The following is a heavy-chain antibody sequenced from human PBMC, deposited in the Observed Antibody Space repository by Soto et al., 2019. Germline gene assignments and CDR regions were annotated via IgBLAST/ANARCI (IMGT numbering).Heavy chain of an antibody. CDR1: GGSISSGGYY. D-gene: IGHD2-2*01. Sequence: QVQLQESGPGLVKPSQTLSLTCTVSGGSISSGGYYWSWIRQHPGKGLEWIGYIYYSGSTYYNPSLKSRFTISVDTSKNQFPLKLSSVPAADTAVYYCARGGIVVVPAARDAFDIWGQGTMVTVSS. CDR3: ARGGIVVVPAARDAFDI. V-gene: IGHV4-31*03. CDR2: IYYSGST. J-gene: IGHJ3*02.